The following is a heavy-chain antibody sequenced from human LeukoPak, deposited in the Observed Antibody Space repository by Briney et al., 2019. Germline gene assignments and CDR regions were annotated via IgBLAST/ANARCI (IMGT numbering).Heavy chain of an antibody. Sequence: GGSLRLSCAASGFTFSSYGMHWVRQAPGKGLEWVAFIRYDGSNKYYADSVKGRFTISRDNSKNTLYLQMNSLRAEDTAVYYCASGYCSGGSCYARYASRNGAFDIWGQGTMVTVSS. CDR2: IRYDGSNK. CDR3: ASGYCSGGSCYARYASRNGAFDI. CDR1: GFTFSSYG. D-gene: IGHD2-15*01. J-gene: IGHJ3*02. V-gene: IGHV3-30*02.